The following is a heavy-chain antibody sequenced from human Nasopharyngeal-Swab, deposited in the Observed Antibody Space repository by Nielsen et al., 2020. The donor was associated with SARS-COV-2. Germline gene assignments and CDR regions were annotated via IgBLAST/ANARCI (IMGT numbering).Heavy chain of an antibody. CDR3: ARDAPAHYGAFY. V-gene: IGHV3-30*03. CDR2: IAPDASNE. D-gene: IGHD4-17*01. J-gene: IGHJ4*02. Sequence: GRSLRLSCAASGFTFSSFGMHWVRQAPGKGLEWVAFIAPDASNEYYGDSVKGRFTISRDNSKNTLYLQMKSLRAEDTAVYYCARDAPAHYGAFYWGRGTLVTVSS. CDR1: GFTFSSFG.